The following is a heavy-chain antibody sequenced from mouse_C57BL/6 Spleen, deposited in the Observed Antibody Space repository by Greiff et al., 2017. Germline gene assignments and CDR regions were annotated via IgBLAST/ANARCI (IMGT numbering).Heavy chain of an antibody. D-gene: IGHD2-1*01. CDR3: ARGYYGNYGDWYFDV. V-gene: IGHV14-2*01. CDR1: GFNIKDYY. CDR2: IDPEDGET. Sequence: DVKLQESGAELVKPGASVKLSCTASGFNIKDYYMHWVKQRTEQGLEWIGRIDPEDGETKYAPKFQGKATITADTSSNTAYLQLSSLTSEDTAVYYCARGYYGNYGDWYFDVWGTGTTVTVSS. J-gene: IGHJ1*03.